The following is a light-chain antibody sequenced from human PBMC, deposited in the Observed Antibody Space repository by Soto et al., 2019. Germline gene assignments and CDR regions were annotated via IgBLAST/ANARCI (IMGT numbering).Light chain of an antibody. CDR2: TDN. CDR3: AAWDDGLRGVV. V-gene: IGLV1-44*01. CDR1: NSNVGSNT. Sequence: QSVLTQPPSVSGTPGQRVTMSCSGSNSNVGSNTVNWYQQLPGAAPKLLIYTDNQRPSRVPDRFSGSKSGTSASLAISGLLSEDEADYYCAAWDDGLRGVVFGGGTMLTVL. J-gene: IGLJ2*01.